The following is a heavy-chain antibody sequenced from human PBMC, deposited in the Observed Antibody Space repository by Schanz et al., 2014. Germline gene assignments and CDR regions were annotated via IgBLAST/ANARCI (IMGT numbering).Heavy chain of an antibody. CDR1: GFTFSDYY. D-gene: IGHD6-13*01. CDR3: AREQIMAAAGLVDY. Sequence: QVQLVESGGGLVKPGGSLRLSCAASGFTFSDYYMSWIRQAPGKGLEWVSYISGTTTYTNYADSVKGRFTISRDNAKNSLYLRMNSLTAEDAAVYYCAREQIMAAAGLVDYWGHGTLVTVSS. V-gene: IGHV3-11*05. CDR2: ISGTTTYT. J-gene: IGHJ4*01.